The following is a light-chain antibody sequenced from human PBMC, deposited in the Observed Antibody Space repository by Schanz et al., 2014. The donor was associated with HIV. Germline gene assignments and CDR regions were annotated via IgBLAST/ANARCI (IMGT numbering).Light chain of an antibody. Sequence: QLVLTQSPSASASLGASVKLTCTLSSGHSSYSVAWHQQQSEKGPRFLMKLNSDGSHRKGDGIPDRFSGSSSGSERFLIISSLQSEDEADYYCQTWGTGIRLFGGGTKVTVL. CDR1: SGHSSYS. V-gene: IGLV4-69*01. CDR3: QTWGTGIRL. J-gene: IGLJ3*02. CDR2: LNSDGSH.